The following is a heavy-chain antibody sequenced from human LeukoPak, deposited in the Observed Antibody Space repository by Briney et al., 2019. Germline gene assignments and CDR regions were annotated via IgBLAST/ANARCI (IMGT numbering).Heavy chain of an antibody. D-gene: IGHD3-10*01. J-gene: IGHJ5*02. CDR2: ISSSSSYI. V-gene: IGHV3-21*01. Sequence: GGSLRLSCAASGFTFSSYSMNWVRQAPGKGLEWVSSISSSSSYIYYADSVKGRFTISRDNAKNSLYLQMNSLTAEDTAVHYCVRAHHPGGWFDPWGQGTPVTVSS. CDR3: VRAHHPGGWFDP. CDR1: GFTFSSYS.